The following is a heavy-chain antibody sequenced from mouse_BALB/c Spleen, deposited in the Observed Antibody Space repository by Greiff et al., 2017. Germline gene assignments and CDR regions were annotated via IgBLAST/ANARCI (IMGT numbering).Heavy chain of an antibody. D-gene: IGHD2-10*01. J-gene: IGHJ4*01. CDR3: ARPLTYSDAMDC. V-gene: IGHV5-12-2*01. CDR2: ISNGGGST. CDR1: GFTFSSYT. Sequence: EVKLVESGGGLVQPGGSLKLSCAASGFTFSSYTMSWVRQTPEKRLEWVAYISNGGGSTYYPDTVKGRFTISRDNAKNTLYLQMSSLKSEDTAMYYCARPLTYSDAMDCWGQGTSVTVSS.